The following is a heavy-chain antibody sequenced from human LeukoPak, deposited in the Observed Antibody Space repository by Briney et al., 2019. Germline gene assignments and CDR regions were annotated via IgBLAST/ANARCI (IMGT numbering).Heavy chain of an antibody. V-gene: IGHV4-34*01. CDR2: INHSGST. D-gene: IGHD6-19*01. J-gene: IGHJ4*02. CDR1: GGSFSGYY. Sequence: PSETLSLTCAVYGGSFSGYYWSWIRQPPGKGLEWIGEINHSGSTNYNPSLKSRVTISVDTSKNLFSLKLSSVTAADTAVYYCARGLMPTATAVAGTVFDYWGQGTLVTVSS. CDR3: ARGLMPTATAVAGTVFDY.